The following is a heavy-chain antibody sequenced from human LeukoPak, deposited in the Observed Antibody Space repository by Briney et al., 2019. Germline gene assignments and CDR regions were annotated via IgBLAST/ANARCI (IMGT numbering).Heavy chain of an antibody. D-gene: IGHD6-6*01. CDR1: GGTFSSYA. CDR3: ARGDLATRQNYYYYYYMDV. Sequence: SVKVSCKASGGTFSSYAISWVRQAPGQGLEWMGGIIPIFGTANYAQKFQGRVTITADESTSTAYMELSSLRSEDTAVYYCARGDLATRQNYYYYYYMDVWGKGTTVTVSS. V-gene: IGHV1-69*01. J-gene: IGHJ6*03. CDR2: IIPIFGTA.